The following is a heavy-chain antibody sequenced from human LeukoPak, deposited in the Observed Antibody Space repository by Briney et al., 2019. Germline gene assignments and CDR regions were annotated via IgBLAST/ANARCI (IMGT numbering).Heavy chain of an antibody. Sequence: SETLSLTCSVSGGSISRSDHYWSWIRQPPGTGLEWIGNIYYNGITYYNPSLKSRVTMSVDTSQNQFSLKLSSVTATDTAVYYCARGDGGSSTEPIYWFDSWGQGTLVTVSS. D-gene: IGHD1-26*01. CDR2: IYYNGIT. V-gene: IGHV4-30-4*01. J-gene: IGHJ5*01. CDR1: GGSISRSDHY. CDR3: ARGDGGSSTEPIYWFDS.